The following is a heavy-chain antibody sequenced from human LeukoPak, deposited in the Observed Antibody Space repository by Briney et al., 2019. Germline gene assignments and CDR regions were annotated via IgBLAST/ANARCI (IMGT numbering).Heavy chain of an antibody. CDR3: ARSGYCSSTSCYEGNFDY. CDR2: ISSSGSTI. Sequence: GGSLRLSCAAFGLTFSSYEMNWVRQAPGKGLEWVSYISSSGSTIYYADSVKGRFTISRDNAKSSLYLQMNSLRAEDTAVYYCARSGYCSSTSCYEGNFDYWGQGTLVTVSS. V-gene: IGHV3-48*03. D-gene: IGHD2-2*01. CDR1: GLTFSSYE. J-gene: IGHJ4*02.